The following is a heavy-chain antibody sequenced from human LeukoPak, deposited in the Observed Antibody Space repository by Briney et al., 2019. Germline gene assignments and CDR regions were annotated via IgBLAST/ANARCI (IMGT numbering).Heavy chain of an antibody. CDR2: IYPGDSES. V-gene: IGHV5-51*01. CDR1: GYSFTSYW. Sequence: GESLKISCKGSGYSFTSYWIAWVRQMPGKGLEWMGIIYPGDSESRYSPSFQGQVTISADKSISTAYLQWSSLKASDTAMYYGARSAMVRGVIGEDDYWGQGTLVTVSS. CDR3: ARSAMVRGVIGEDDY. J-gene: IGHJ4*02. D-gene: IGHD3-10*01.